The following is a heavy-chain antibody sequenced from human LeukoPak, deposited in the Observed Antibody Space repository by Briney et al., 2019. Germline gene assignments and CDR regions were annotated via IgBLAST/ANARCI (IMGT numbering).Heavy chain of an antibody. CDR2: ISSSSSYI. Sequence: PGGSPRLSCAAPGFTFSSYSMNWVRQAPGKGLEWVSSISSSSSYIYYADSVEGRFTISRGNAKNSLYLQMNSLRAEDTAVYYCARDRGTMVRGARDYWGQGTLVTVSS. CDR3: ARDRGTMVRGARDY. CDR1: GFTFSSYS. V-gene: IGHV3-21*01. D-gene: IGHD3-10*01. J-gene: IGHJ4*02.